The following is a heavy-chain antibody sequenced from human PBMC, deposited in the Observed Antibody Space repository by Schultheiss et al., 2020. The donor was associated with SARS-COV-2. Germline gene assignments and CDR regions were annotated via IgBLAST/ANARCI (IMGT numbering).Heavy chain of an antibody. V-gene: IGHV3-64D*06. CDR1: GFTFRSYA. CDR3: ARDQPSGSYYNAFDI. Sequence: GGSLRLSCSASGFTFRSYAMHWVRQAPGKGLEYVSAISSNGGSTYYADSVKGRFTISRDNSKNTLYLQMSSLRAEDTAVYYCARDQPSGSYYNAFDIWGQGTMVTVSS. CDR2: ISSNGGST. J-gene: IGHJ3*02. D-gene: IGHD1-26*01.